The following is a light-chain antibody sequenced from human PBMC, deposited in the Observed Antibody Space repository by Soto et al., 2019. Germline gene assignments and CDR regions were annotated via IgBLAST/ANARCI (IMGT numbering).Light chain of an antibody. Sequence: DTQMTQSPSTLSASIGDRVTITCRASQSINIWSAWYQQKPGKAPKLLIYKASSLESGVPSRFSGSGSGTEFTLTISSLQSEDFAVYYCQQYNNWPPWTFGQGTMVDIK. V-gene: IGKV1-5*03. CDR2: KAS. CDR1: QSINIW. CDR3: QQYNNWPPWT. J-gene: IGKJ1*01.